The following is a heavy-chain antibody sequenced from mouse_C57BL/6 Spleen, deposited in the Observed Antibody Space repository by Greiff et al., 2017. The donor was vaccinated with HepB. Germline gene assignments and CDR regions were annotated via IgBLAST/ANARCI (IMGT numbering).Heavy chain of an antibody. CDR1: GFSLTSYG. J-gene: IGHJ4*01. D-gene: IGHD1-1*01. CDR3: AKNYGSSPYYYAMDY. Sequence: QVQLKESGPGLVQPSQSLSITCTVSGFSLTSYGVHWVRQSPGKGLEWLGVIWRGGSTDYNAAFMSRLSITKDNSKSQVFFKMNSLQADDTAIYYCAKNYGSSPYYYAMDYWGQGTSVTVSS. CDR2: IWRGGST. V-gene: IGHV2-5*01.